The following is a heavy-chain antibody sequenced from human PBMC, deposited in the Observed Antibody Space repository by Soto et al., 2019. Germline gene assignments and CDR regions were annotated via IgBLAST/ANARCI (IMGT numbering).Heavy chain of an antibody. CDR3: ARHEGNGNVWPLDY. CDR1: GDSIGTTHSY. CDR2: IHYSGST. D-gene: IGHD2-8*01. V-gene: IGHV4-39*01. J-gene: IGHJ4*02. Sequence: SETLSLTCTVSGDSIGTTHSYWAWIRQSPGKGLEWIGNIHYSGSTYYMPSLRSRVTLSVDTAKNQFSLRLTAVTAEDTAFYYCARHEGNGNVWPLDYWGQGILVTVSS.